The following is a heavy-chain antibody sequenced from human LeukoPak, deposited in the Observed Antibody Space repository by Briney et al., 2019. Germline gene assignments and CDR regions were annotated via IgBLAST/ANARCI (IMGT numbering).Heavy chain of an antibody. V-gene: IGHV3-7*04. CDR1: VFTFSGYW. D-gene: IGHD6-13*01. CDR3: ARDWQWQQLDGDAFDI. J-gene: IGHJ3*02. Sequence: PGGSLRLSCAASVFTFSGYWMSWVRQAPGKGLEWVANIKQDGSEKYYVDSVKGRFTISRDNAKNSLFLQMNSLRAEDTAVYYCARDWQWQQLDGDAFDIWGQGTMVTVSS. CDR2: IKQDGSEK.